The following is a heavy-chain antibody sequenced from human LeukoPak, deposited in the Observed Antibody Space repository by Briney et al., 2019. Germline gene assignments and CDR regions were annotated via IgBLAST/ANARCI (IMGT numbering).Heavy chain of an antibody. CDR2: INPNSGVT. CDR3: SRDLESRRYGSGSYSAFDP. Sequence: EASVKVSCKASGYTFTGYYMHWVRQAPGQGLEWMGWINPNSGVTNYAQKFQGRVTITRDTSISTAYMDLSRLTSDDTAVYYCSRDLESRRYGSGSYSAFDPWGQGTLVTVSS. J-gene: IGHJ5*02. D-gene: IGHD3-10*01. V-gene: IGHV1-2*02. CDR1: GYTFTGYY.